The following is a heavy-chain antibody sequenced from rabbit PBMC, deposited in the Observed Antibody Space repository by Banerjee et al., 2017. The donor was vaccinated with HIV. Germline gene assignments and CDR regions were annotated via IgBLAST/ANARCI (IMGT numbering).Heavy chain of an antibody. CDR1: GFSFSSSYW. D-gene: IGHD4-1*01. CDR2: IYAGITGDT. CDR3: ARAMNGAWGNL. J-gene: IGHJ4*01. V-gene: IGHV1S45*01. Sequence: QEQLEESGGDLVKPEGSLTLTCTASGFSFSSSYWIFWVRQAPGKGLEWIACIYAGITGDTYYASWAKGRFTISKTSSTTVTLQMTSLTAADTATYFCARAMNGAWGNLWGQGTLVTV.